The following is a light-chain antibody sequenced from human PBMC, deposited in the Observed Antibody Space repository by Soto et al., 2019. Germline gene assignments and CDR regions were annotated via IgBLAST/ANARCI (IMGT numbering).Light chain of an antibody. CDR2: DVS. J-gene: IGLJ1*01. CDR1: SSDVGGSNY. Sequence: QSALTQPASVSGSPGQSITISCTGTSSDVGGSNYVSWYQQQPGKAPKLMIYDVSNRPSGVSIRFSGSKSGNTASLTIPGLQAEDEADYYCGSYSSSSTLYVFGTGTKLTVL. CDR3: GSYSSSSTLYV. V-gene: IGLV2-14*03.